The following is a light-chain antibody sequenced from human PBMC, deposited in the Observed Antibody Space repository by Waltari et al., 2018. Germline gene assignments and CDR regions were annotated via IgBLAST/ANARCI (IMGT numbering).Light chain of an antibody. CDR3: QQRSNWL. J-gene: IGKJ4*01. CDR1: QTIDNY. Sequence: IVLTQSPATLSLSPGEKATLSCRTSQTIDNYLAWYQQQPGQAPSPLIYDASNRATGIPARFSGSGSGTDFTLTISSLEPEDFATYYCQQRSNWLFGGGTKVEIK. CDR2: DAS. V-gene: IGKV3-11*01.